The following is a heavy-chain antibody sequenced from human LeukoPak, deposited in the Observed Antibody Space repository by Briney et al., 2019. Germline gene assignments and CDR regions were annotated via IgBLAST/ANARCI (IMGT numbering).Heavy chain of an antibody. CDR1: GFTFDDYA. CDR3: AKDRGYSSSWRFDY. V-gene: IGHV3-9*01. CDR2: ISWNSGSI. Sequence: GGSLRLSCAASGFTFDDYAMHWVRQAPGKGLEWVSGISWNSGSIGYADSVKGRFTIPRDNAKNSLYLQMNSLRAEDTALYYCAKDRGYSSSWRFDYWGQGTLVTVSS. D-gene: IGHD6-13*01. J-gene: IGHJ4*02.